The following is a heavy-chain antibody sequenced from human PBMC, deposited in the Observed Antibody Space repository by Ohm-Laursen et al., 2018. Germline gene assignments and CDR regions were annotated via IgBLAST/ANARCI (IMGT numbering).Heavy chain of an antibody. J-gene: IGHJ6*02. CDR1: GFTFSSYD. CDR3: VRGALYGGAPYSMDV. CDR2: IGTGGDT. Sequence: GSLRLSCSASGFTFSSYDMHWVRQATGKGLEWVSSIGTGGDTYYPGSVKGRFTFSRENAKDSLYLQMNSLRAGDTAVYYCVRGALYGGAPYSMDVWGQGTTVTVSS. V-gene: IGHV3-13*04. D-gene: IGHD4-23*01.